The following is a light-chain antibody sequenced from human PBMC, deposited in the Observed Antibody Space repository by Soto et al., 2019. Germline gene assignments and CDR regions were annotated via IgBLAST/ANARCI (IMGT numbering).Light chain of an antibody. Sequence: EIVLTQSPGTLSLSPGERATLSCRASQSISSNYLAWYQQTPGQAPRLLIYDASSRAAGIPDRFSRSGSGTDFTLTISRLEPEDFGVYYCQQYGGSPRTFGQGTKVEIK. CDR3: QQYGGSPRT. CDR2: DAS. J-gene: IGKJ1*01. V-gene: IGKV3-20*01. CDR1: QSISSNY.